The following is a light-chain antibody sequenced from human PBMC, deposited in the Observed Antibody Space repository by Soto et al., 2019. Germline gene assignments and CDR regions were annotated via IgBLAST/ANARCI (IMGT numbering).Light chain of an antibody. J-gene: IGKJ1*01. CDR1: QSVGRN. CDR2: GAS. CDR3: QHYYNWPRT. V-gene: IGKV3-15*01. Sequence: EIVMTQSPATLSVSPGERATLSCRASQSVGRNLAWYQQKPGQSPRLLIYGASTRATGIPASFSGSGSGTEFSLTISSLQSEDFAVYYCQHYYNWPRTFGQGTKV.